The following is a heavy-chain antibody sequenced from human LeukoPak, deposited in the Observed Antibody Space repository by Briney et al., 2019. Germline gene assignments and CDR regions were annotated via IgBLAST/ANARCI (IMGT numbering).Heavy chain of an antibody. D-gene: IGHD6-25*01. CDR1: GGSISSGDYY. CDR2: IYYSGST. CDR3: PRTLAGYYLDY. V-gene: IGHV4-30-4*01. Sequence: PSQTLSLTCTVSGGSISSGDYYWSWIRQPPGKGLEWIGYIYYSGSTYYNPSLKSRVTISVDTSKNQFSLKLSSVTAADTAVYYCPRTLAGYYLDYWAREPLVTVSS. J-gene: IGHJ4*02.